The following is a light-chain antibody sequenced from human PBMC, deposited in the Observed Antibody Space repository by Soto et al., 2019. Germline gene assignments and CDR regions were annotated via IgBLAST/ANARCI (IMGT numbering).Light chain of an antibody. Sequence: DIQMTQSPSSLSASVGDRVTITCRASQNIDTYLNWYHQKPGKAPNLLIYGASSLQSGVPSRFSRSGSGTDFTLTISSLQPEDFATYYCQQSYSLPLTFGQGTKVEIK. CDR3: QQSYSLPLT. V-gene: IGKV1-39*01. CDR2: GAS. CDR1: QNIDTY. J-gene: IGKJ1*01.